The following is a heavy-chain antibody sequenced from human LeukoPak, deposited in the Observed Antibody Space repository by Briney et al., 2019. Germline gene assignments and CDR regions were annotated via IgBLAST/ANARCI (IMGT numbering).Heavy chain of an antibody. J-gene: IGHJ4*02. CDR1: GMTLRTTGVG. CDR2: YYWDNEE. CDR3: AHNAQPPDPRGYYDFYFDY. D-gene: IGHD3-22*01. Sequence: SGPTLMKPTQTLTLTFSFSGMTLRTTGVGVGWIRQPPVNALGRLALYYWDNEERYRPLLDNRLKISKFTSYNQVVLTVPNIELLDTAAYYCAHNAQPPDPRGYYDFYFDYWGPGTLVTVSS. V-gene: IGHV2-5*02.